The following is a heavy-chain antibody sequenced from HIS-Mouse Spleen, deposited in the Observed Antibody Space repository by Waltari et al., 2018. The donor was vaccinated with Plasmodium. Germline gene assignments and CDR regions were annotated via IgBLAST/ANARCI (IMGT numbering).Heavy chain of an antibody. J-gene: IGHJ4*02. CDR2: IYYSGRT. V-gene: IGHV4-39*07. Sequence: QLQLQASGPGLVKPSETLSLTCTVPGGSLSSSSSSWGWVLPPPRQGLEWIGSIYYSGRTYYNPSLKSRVTISVDTSKNQFSLKLSSVTAADTAVYYCASGRKLRFLEWLQTLFDYWGQGTLVTVSS. CDR1: GGSLSSSSSS. CDR3: ASGRKLRFLEWLQTLFDY. D-gene: IGHD3-3*01.